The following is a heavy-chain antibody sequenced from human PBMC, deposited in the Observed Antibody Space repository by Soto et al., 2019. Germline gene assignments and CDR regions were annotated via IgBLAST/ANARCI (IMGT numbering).Heavy chain of an antibody. Sequence: ASVKVSCKASGYTFTGHYIHWERQAPGQRPEWMGGIGPANGHTRYRQKFQGSDTMTRETSLSTAYMELRRLRSDDTAAYYCARGLGYCSSTRGSGPGGLFSVTTHSFDYWGQGTLVTVSS. CDR3: ARGLGYCSSTRGSGPGGLFSVTTHSFDY. V-gene: IGHV1-2*02. CDR2: IGPANGHT. CDR1: GYTFTGHY. D-gene: IGHD2-2*01. J-gene: IGHJ4*02.